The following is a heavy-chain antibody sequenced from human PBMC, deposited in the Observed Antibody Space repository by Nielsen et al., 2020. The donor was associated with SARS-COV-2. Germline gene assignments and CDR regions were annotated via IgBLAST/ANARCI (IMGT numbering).Heavy chain of an antibody. Sequence: ASVKVSCKASGYTFTSNAMHWVRQAPGQRLEWMGWINAGNGNTKYSQKFQGRVTITRDTSASTAYMELSSLRSEDTAVYYCARQSGSYLHYFDYWGQGTLVTVSS. CDR3: ARQSGSYLHYFDY. D-gene: IGHD1-26*01. CDR1: GYTFTSNA. J-gene: IGHJ4*02. V-gene: IGHV1-3*01. CDR2: INAGNGNT.